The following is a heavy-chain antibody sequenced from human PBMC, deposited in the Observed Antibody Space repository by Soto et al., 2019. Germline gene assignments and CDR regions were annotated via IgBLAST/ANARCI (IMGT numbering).Heavy chain of an antibody. CDR3: ARDALVVVAATFVDI. CDR2: IWYDGSNK. V-gene: IGHV3-33*01. D-gene: IGHD2-15*01. CDR1: GFTFSSYG. J-gene: IGHJ3*02. Sequence: PGGSLRLSCAASGFTFSSYGMHWVRQAPGKGLEWVAVIWYDGSNKYYADSVKGRFTISRDNSKNTLYLQMNSLRAEDTAVYYCARDALVVVAATFVDIWGQGTMVTVSS.